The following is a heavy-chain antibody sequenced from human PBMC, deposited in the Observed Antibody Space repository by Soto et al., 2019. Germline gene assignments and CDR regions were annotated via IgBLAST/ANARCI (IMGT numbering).Heavy chain of an antibody. CDR1: GDSVSSNSAA. V-gene: IGHV6-1*01. J-gene: IGHJ6*02. CDR2: TYYRSKWYN. D-gene: IGHD2-21*01. CDR3: ARGKEVPIPGGMDV. Sequence: SETLSLTCAISGDSVSSNSAAWNWIRQSPSRGLEWLGRTYYRSKWYNDYAVSVKSRITINPDTSKNQFSLQLNSVTPEDTAVYYCARGKEVPIPGGMDVWGQGTTVTVSS.